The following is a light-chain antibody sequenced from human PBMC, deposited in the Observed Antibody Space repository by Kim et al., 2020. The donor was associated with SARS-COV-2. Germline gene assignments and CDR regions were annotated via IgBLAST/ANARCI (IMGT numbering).Light chain of an antibody. V-gene: IGKV3-20*01. CDR2: GAS. CDR1: ESVYSRY. Sequence: LSPGERATLSCRASESVYSRYIAWYRRKPGQAPRLLIYGASTRATGIPDRFSGSGSGTDFTLTISRLEPEDFAVYYCHQFGSSPYTFGQGTKLEI. J-gene: IGKJ2*01. CDR3: HQFGSSPYT.